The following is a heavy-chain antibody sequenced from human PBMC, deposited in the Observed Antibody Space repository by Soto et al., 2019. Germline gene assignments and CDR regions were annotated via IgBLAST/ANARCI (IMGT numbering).Heavy chain of an antibody. J-gene: IGHJ4*02. V-gene: IGHV1-46*01. CDR1: GYSFTSYF. D-gene: IGHD4-17*01. Sequence: QVQLVQSGAEMKRPGASVKVSCKASGYSFTSYFIHWVRQAPGQGLEWMGVINPSGGSTTYAQTFQGRVTVTRGTSTSTVYMELNSLRSEDTAVYYCARDTYGDYDGRFDYWGQGTLVTVSS. CDR3: ARDTYGDYDGRFDY. CDR2: INPSGGST.